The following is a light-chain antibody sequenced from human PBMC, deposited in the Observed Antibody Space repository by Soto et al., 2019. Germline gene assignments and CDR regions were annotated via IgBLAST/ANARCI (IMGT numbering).Light chain of an antibody. V-gene: IGLV2-8*01. CDR1: SKDVGYYNY. CDR2: DVS. Sequence: QSVLTQPPSASGSPGQSVTIACTGTSKDVGYYNYVSWYQQPPGKAPKLLIYDVSKRPSGVPDRFSGSKSGTSASLAISGLQSEDEADYYCAAWDDSLSGYVFGTGTKV. J-gene: IGLJ1*01. CDR3: AAWDDSLSGYV.